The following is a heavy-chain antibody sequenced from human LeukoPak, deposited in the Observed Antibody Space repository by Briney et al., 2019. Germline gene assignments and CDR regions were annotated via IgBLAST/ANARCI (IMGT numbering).Heavy chain of an antibody. Sequence: GGSLRLSCAASGFTFSSYAMSWVRQAPGKGLEWVSAISGSGGSTYYADSVKGRFTISRDNSKNTLYLQMNSLRAEDTAVYYCAKDGPAYYYDSSGYYFDYWGQGTLVTVSS. CDR3: AKDGPAYYYDSSGYYFDY. V-gene: IGHV3-23*01. D-gene: IGHD3-22*01. J-gene: IGHJ4*02. CDR2: ISGSGGST. CDR1: GFTFSSYA.